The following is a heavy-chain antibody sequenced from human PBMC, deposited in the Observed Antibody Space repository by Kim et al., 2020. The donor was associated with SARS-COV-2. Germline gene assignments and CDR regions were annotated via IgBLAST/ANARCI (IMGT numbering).Heavy chain of an antibody. CDR1: GFTFSSYW. D-gene: IGHD3-22*01. J-gene: IGHJ4*02. V-gene: IGHV3-7*03. Sequence: GGSLRLSCAASGFTFSSYWMRWVRQATGKGLEWVANIKTDGSANYHVDSVNGRFTISRDNAKNSLYLQMNSLRAEDTAVYYCARGDSGYYDSSGIDYWGQGTLVTVSP. CDR3: ARGDSGYYDSSGIDY. CDR2: IKTDGSAN.